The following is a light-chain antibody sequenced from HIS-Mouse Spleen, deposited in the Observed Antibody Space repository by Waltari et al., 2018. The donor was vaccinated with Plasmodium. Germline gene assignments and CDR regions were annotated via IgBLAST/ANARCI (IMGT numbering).Light chain of an antibody. Sequence: EIVMTQSPATLSVSPGERATLSCRASQSVSSNLAWYQQKPGQAPRLRIYGASTRATGIPARFSCSGSGTEFTLTISSLQSEDFAVYYCQQYNNWPFTFGPGTKVDIK. V-gene: IGKV3-15*01. CDR1: QSVSSN. CDR3: QQYNNWPFT. CDR2: GAS. J-gene: IGKJ3*01.